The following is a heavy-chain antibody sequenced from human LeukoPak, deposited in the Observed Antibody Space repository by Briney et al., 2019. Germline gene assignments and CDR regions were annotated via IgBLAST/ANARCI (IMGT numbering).Heavy chain of an antibody. Sequence: SQTLSLTCTVSGRSISSGSYYWSWIRQPAGKGLEWIGRIYTSGSTNYNPSLKSRVTISVDTSKNQFSLKLSSVTAADTAVYYCARGCGPNHYYYYYYMDVWGEGTTVTVSS. CDR1: GRSISSGSYY. CDR3: ARGCGPNHYYYYYYMDV. CDR2: IYTSGST. D-gene: IGHD2-21*01. J-gene: IGHJ6*03. V-gene: IGHV4-61*02.